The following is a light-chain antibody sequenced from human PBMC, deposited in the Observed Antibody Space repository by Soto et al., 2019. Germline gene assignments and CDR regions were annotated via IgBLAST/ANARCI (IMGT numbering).Light chain of an antibody. CDR1: QSVSSSY. V-gene: IGKV3-20*01. CDR3: QQYGSSPYT. CDR2: GAS. J-gene: IGKJ2*01. Sequence: EIVLTQSPGTLSLSPGEGATLSCRASQSVSSSYLAWYQQKPGQAPRLLIYGASSRATNIPDRFSGSGSGTDFTLTISRLDPEDFALYYCQQYGSSPYTFGQGTKLEIK.